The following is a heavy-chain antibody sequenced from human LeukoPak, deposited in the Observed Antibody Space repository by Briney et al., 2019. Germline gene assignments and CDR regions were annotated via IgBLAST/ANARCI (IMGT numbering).Heavy chain of an antibody. J-gene: IGHJ4*02. CDR1: GFTFSSYA. D-gene: IGHD3-9*01. CDR2: ISGSGGST. V-gene: IGHV3-23*01. CDR3: AKDERYFDWLSRNYFDY. Sequence: GGSLRLSCAASGFTFSSYAMSWVRQAPGKGLEWVSAISGSGGSTYYADSVKGRFTISIDNSKNMLYLQMNSLRAEDTAVYYCAKDERYFDWLSRNYFDYWGQGTLVTVSS.